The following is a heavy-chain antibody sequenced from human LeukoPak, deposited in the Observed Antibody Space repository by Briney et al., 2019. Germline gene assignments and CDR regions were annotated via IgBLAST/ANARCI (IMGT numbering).Heavy chain of an antibody. CDR2: VSYDASNE. D-gene: IGHD1-26*01. CDR3: ARDSAVSGSYPDASDI. V-gene: IGHV3-30-3*01. CDR1: GFTFSSYA. J-gene: IGHJ3*02. Sequence: GGSLRLSRAAFGFTFSSYAMHWVRQALGKGLEWVALVSYDASNEYYADSVKGRFTISRDNSKNTLYLQMNSLRAEDTAVYYCARDSAVSGSYPDASDIWGQGTMVTVSS.